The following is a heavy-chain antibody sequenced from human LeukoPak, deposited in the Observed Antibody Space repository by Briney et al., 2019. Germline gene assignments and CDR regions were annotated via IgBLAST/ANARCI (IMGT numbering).Heavy chain of an antibody. Sequence: SETLSLTCAAYGGSFSGYYWSWIRQPPGKGLEWIGEINHSGSTNYNPSLKSRVTISVDTTKNQFSRKLSSVTAAGTAVYYCARSRRVTHFDYWGQGTLVTVSS. J-gene: IGHJ4*02. V-gene: IGHV4-34*01. CDR2: INHSGST. CDR3: ARSRRVTHFDY. CDR1: GGSFSGYY. D-gene: IGHD2-21*02.